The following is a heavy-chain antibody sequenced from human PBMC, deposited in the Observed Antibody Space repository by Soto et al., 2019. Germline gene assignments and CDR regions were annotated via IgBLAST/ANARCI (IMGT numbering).Heavy chain of an antibody. CDR2: ISGSGGST. D-gene: IGHD3-22*01. CDR3: AKDSISSDGGYYLYSFDS. V-gene: IGHV3-23*01. CDR1: GFTFSRYA. Sequence: PGGSLRLSCAASGFTFSRYAVSWVRQAPGKGLEWVSAISGSGGSTYFRDTVGGRFTISRDNSKNTLYLQMDSLRAEDTAVYYCAKDSISSDGGYYLYSFDSWGQVPLVPVSP. J-gene: IGHJ4*02.